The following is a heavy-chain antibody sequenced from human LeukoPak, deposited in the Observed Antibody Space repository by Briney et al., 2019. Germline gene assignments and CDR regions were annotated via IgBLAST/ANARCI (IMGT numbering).Heavy chain of an antibody. Sequence: GGSLRLSCAASGFTFSDHYMDWVRQAPGKGLEWVANIKQDGSEKYYVDSVKGRFTISRDNAKNSLYLQMNSLRAEDTAVYYCARMGRGSSSWYGPFDYWGQGTLVTVSS. V-gene: IGHV3-7*01. D-gene: IGHD6-13*01. J-gene: IGHJ4*02. CDR3: ARMGRGSSSWYGPFDY. CDR1: GFTFSDHY. CDR2: IKQDGSEK.